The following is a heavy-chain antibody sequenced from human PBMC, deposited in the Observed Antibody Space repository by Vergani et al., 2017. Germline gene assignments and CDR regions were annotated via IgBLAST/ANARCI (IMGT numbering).Heavy chain of an antibody. V-gene: IGHV3-43*02. CDR1: GFTFDDYA. Sequence: EVQLVESGGGVVQPGGSLRLSCAASGFTFDDYAMHWVRQAPGTGLEWVSLISGDGGSTYYADSVKGRFTISRDNSKNSLYLQMNSLRTEDTALYYCAKCFSAAAGGRDPYFDYWGQGALVTVTS. J-gene: IGHJ4*02. D-gene: IGHD6-13*01. CDR2: ISGDGGST. CDR3: AKCFSAAAGGRDPYFDY.